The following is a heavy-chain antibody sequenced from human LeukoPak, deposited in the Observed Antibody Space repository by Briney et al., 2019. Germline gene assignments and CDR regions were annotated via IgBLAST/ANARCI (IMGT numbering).Heavy chain of an antibody. CDR3: ARDYDSSGYYFSGADY. CDR1: GVSISSYY. V-gene: IGHV4-4*07. CDR2: IYTSGST. Sequence: WGTLSLTCTVSGVSISSYYWSWVRQPAGKGLEWIGCIYTSGSTNYIPSLKSRVTMSVDTSKNQFSLKLRSVTAADTAVYHCARDYDSSGYYFSGADYWGQGTLVTVSS. J-gene: IGHJ4*02. D-gene: IGHD3-22*01.